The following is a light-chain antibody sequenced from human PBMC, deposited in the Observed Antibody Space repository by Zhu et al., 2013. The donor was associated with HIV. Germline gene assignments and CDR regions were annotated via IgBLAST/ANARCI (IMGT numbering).Light chain of an antibody. CDR3: QQYYSYPMYT. J-gene: IGKJ2*01. Sequence: DIQMTQSPSTLSASVGDRVTITCRASQSISSWLAWYQQKPGKAPKLLIYDASSLESGVPSRFSGSGSGTDFTLTISCLQSEDFATYYCQQYYSYPMYTFGQGTKLEIK. CDR2: DAS. CDR1: QSISSW. V-gene: IGKV1-5*01.